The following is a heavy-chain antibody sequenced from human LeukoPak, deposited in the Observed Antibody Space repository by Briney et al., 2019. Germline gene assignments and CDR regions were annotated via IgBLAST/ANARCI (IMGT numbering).Heavy chain of an antibody. D-gene: IGHD2-8*02. Sequence: GGSLRLSCAVSGFPFSNYWIHWVRQAPGKGLVRLSQINPDGTTTTYADAAKGRFTVSRDNAENTLYLQMNSLSVEDTAIYYCARIATGGPLDWGQGTLVIVSS. J-gene: IGHJ4*02. CDR2: INPDGTTT. CDR3: ARIATGGPLD. CDR1: GFPFSNYW. V-gene: IGHV3-74*01.